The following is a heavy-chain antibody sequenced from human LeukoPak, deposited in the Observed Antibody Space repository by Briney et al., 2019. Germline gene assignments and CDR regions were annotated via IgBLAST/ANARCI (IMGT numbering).Heavy chain of an antibody. Sequence: GGSLRLSCAASGFSFSIYWMSWIRQTPGKGLEYVANIESNGGDKYYVDSVKGRFTISRDNAKNSLYLQMNSLRAEDTAVYYCARGGRITMVRGVIVPLSGFDYWGQGTLVTVSS. CDR3: ARGGRITMVRGVIVPLSGFDY. CDR1: GFSFSIYW. J-gene: IGHJ4*02. V-gene: IGHV3-7*01. CDR2: IESNGGDK. D-gene: IGHD3-10*01.